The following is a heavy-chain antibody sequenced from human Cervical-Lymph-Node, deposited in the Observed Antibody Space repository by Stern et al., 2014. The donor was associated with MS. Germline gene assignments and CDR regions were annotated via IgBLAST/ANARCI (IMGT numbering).Heavy chain of an antibody. J-gene: IGHJ4*02. D-gene: IGHD2-8*02. CDR2: IKNKINGETT. CDR3: ATSVSALGNCTGGPCYGDY. V-gene: IGHV3-15*01. CDR1: GFSFLSAW. Sequence: EDQLVESGGGFVKPGGSLRLSCAASGFSFLSAWMTWYRQAPGKGLEWVGRIKNKINGETTAYAAPVKGRFTISRDDSSTTLYLQMNSLKIEDTAVYYCATSVSALGNCTGGPCYGDYWGQGVLVTVSS.